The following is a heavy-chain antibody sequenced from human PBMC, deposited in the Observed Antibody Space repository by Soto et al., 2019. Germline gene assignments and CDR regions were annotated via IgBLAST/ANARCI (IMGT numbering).Heavy chain of an antibody. CDR1: GGSISSSSYY. Sequence: QLQLQESGPGLVKPSETLSLTCTVSGGSISSSSYYWGWIRQPPGKGLEWIGSIYYSGSTYYNPSLKSRVTISVDTSKTQFSLKLSSVTAADTAVYYCARHLDPWELPPGGPLHYWGQGTLVTVSS. V-gene: IGHV4-39*01. D-gene: IGHD1-26*01. J-gene: IGHJ4*02. CDR2: IYYSGST. CDR3: ARHLDPWELPPGGPLHY.